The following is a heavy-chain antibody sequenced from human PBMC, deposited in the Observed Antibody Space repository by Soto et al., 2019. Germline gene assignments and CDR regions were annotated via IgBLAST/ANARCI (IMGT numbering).Heavy chain of an antibody. CDR2: IRSGRDT. D-gene: IGHD2-21*02. CDR3: AREETAWPLAYGLDV. Sequence: AGSLRLSCAVSGFTFSNYYIHWVRQAPWKGLEWVSSIRSGRDTFYADSVKDRFSISRDDATSSVSLQMNSLRGEDTAVYFCAREETAWPLAYGLDVWGQGTTVTV. J-gene: IGHJ6*02. CDR1: GFTFSNYY. V-gene: IGHV3-21*01.